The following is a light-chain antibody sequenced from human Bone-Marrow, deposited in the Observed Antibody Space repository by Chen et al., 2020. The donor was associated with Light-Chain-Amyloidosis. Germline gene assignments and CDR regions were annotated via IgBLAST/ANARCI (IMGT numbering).Light chain of an antibody. CDR1: SSNVGNNT. CDR3: EAWDDNLSGWV. V-gene: IGLV1-44*01. CDR2: SKN. J-gene: IGLJ3*02. Sequence: QSVLTQPPSASGTPGQRVTISCSGSSSNVGNNTVNWYQQLPGTAPKVLIESKNQRPSRVPARFSGSRSVTSASRAISGLQSEDEDDYYCEAWDDNLSGWVFGGGTKLTVL.